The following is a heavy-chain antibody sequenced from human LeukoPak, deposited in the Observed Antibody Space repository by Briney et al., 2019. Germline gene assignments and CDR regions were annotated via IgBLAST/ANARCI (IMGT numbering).Heavy chain of an antibody. V-gene: IGHV3-21*01. CDR3: ARGDTSTWDAFDI. Sequence: PGGSLRLSCAASGFTFSSYSMNWVRQAPGKGLEWVSSISSSSIYTYYADSVKGRFTISRDNAKNSLYLQMNSLRADDTAIYYCARGDTSTWDAFDIWGQGTMVTVSS. CDR1: GFTFSSYS. J-gene: IGHJ3*02. D-gene: IGHD6-13*01. CDR2: ISSSSIYT.